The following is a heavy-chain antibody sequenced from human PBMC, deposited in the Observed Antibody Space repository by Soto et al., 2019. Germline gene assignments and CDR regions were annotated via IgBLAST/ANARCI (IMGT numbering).Heavy chain of an antibody. J-gene: IGHJ3*02. CDR2: IYYSGST. CDR3: ARSPGSSGWYRRGAFDI. V-gene: IGHV4-39*01. D-gene: IGHD6-19*01. CDR1: GGSISSSSYY. Sequence: SETLSLTCTVSGGSISSSSYYWGWIRQPPGKGLEWIGSIYYSGSTYYNPSLKSRVTISVDTSKNQFSLKLSSVTAADTAVYYCARSPGSSGWYRRGAFDIWGQGTMVTVSS.